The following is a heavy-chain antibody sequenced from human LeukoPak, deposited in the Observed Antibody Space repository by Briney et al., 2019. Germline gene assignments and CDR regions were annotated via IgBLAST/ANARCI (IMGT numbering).Heavy chain of an antibody. D-gene: IGHD6-19*01. V-gene: IGHV3-7*01. Sequence: GGSLRLSCAASGFIFTSYWMTWVRQAPGKGLEWVANIKQDGSERYYVDSVKGRFTISRDNAKNSLYLQMNSLRAEDTGVYYCAGSGWQVYFDYWGQGTLVTVSS. J-gene: IGHJ4*02. CDR3: AGSGWQVYFDY. CDR1: GFIFTSYW. CDR2: IKQDGSER.